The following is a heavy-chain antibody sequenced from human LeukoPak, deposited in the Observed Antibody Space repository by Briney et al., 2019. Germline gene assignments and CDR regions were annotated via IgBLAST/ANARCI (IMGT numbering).Heavy chain of an antibody. CDR1: GGTFSSYA. CDR2: IIPIFGTA. CDR3: ARARGYQLLFISWYYMDV. V-gene: IGHV1-69*05. Sequence: GASVKVSCKASGGTFSSYAISWVRQAPGQGLEWMGGIIPIFGTANYAQKFQGRVTITTDESTSTAYMELSSLRSEDTAVYYCARARGYQLLFISWYYMDVWGKGTTVTVSS. D-gene: IGHD2-2*01. J-gene: IGHJ6*03.